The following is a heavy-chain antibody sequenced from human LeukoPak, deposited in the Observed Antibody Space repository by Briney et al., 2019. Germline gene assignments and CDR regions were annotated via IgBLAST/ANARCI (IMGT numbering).Heavy chain of an antibody. Sequence: PGGSLRLSCAASGFTFSTYAMSWVRQAPGKGLEWVTTISGGGDKQYADHVKGRFTVSRDDSKNTLYLQMNSLRAEDTATYFCAKDAEGIRYFDWLLDFWGQGTLVTVSS. CDR1: GFTFSTYA. D-gene: IGHD3-9*01. CDR2: ISGGGDK. CDR3: AKDAEGIRYFDWLLDF. J-gene: IGHJ4*02. V-gene: IGHV3-23*01.